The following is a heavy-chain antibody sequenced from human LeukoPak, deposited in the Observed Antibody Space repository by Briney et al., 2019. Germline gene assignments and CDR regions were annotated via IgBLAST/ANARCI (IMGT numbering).Heavy chain of an antibody. V-gene: IGHV3-23*01. CDR1: LVTPSRYA. CDR2: LRVSVGST. CDR3: ERSDLA. J-gene: IGHJ5*02. Sequence: VGSLRLSPAASLVTPSRYAMSTGPEAPGPRVRWVSALRVSVGSTYSTESLQGRFTISRDNSKNTLYLQMNGLRGEDTAVYYCERSDLAWGQGTLVTVSS.